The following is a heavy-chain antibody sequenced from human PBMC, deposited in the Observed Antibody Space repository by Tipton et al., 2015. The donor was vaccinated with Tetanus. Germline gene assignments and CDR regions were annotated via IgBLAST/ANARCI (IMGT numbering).Heavy chain of an antibody. CDR1: GVSISGGRYY. J-gene: IGHJ4*02. CDR3: ARDQARGARGWNYFDF. D-gene: IGHD1-26*01. CDR2: IYSSGST. V-gene: IGHV4-31*03. Sequence: TLSLTCTVSGVSISGGRYYWSWIRQRPGQGLEWIGDIYSSGSTYTDPSLKGRVTISVDTSKNQFSLRLNSVTAADTAVYYCARDQARGARGWNYFDFWGLGTLVTVSS.